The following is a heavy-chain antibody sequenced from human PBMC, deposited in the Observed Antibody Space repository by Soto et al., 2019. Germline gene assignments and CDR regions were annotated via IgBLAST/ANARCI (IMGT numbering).Heavy chain of an antibody. CDR2: TSATGAST. CDR3: AKYEGKHSHGYDALFA. D-gene: IGHD5-18*01. J-gene: IGHJ5*02. Sequence: GGSLRLSCAASGFSFSNYAMSWVRHAPGKGLECVSSTSATGASTFYADSVKGRLTISRDNSKDTLYLDMKSLRVEDTAVYYCAKYEGKHSHGYDALFAWGPGTLVTVSS. CDR1: GFSFSNYA. V-gene: IGHV3-23*01.